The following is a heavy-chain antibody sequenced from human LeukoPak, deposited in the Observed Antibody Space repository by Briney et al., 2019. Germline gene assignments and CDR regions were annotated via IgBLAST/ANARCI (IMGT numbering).Heavy chain of an antibody. V-gene: IGHV4-34*01. Sequence: SETLSLTCAVYGGSFSGYYWSWIRQAPGKGLEWIGEINHSGSTNYNPSLKSRVTISLDTSKNKFSLKLTSVTAADTAVYYCAREKTYYDSIGNYYGGVFDYWGQGTLVTVSS. D-gene: IGHD3-22*01. CDR2: INHSGST. CDR1: GGSFSGYY. J-gene: IGHJ4*02. CDR3: AREKTYYDSIGNYYGGVFDY.